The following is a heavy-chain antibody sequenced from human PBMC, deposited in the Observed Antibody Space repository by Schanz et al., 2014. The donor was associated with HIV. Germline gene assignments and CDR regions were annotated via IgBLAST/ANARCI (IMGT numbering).Heavy chain of an antibody. CDR3: ARVVYDTQTGSYNGGWYYFVN. J-gene: IGHJ4*02. D-gene: IGHD3-9*01. V-gene: IGHV1-69*06. Sequence: QVQLVQSGAEVKEPGSSVEVSCTASGDTFSIDAFSWVRQVPGQGLEWMGGIIPKHGTSTSAQRFKGRVAIGADTYTSTIYLELSSLPSEDTAVYYCARVVYDTQTGSYNGGWYYFVNWGQGTLGTVSS. CDR1: GDTFSIDA. CDR2: IIPKHGTS.